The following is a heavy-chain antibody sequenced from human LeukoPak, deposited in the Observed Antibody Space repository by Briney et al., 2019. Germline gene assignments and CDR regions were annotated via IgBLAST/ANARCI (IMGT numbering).Heavy chain of an antibody. CDR3: ARASLEVVNTDYDY. Sequence: GGSLTLSCAASGFTFSNYWMSWVRQPPGKGLEWVANIKQDGSEKYYVDSVKGRFTISRDNAKNSLYLQMNSLSAEDTAVYYCARASLEVVNTDYDYWGQGTLLTVSS. V-gene: IGHV3-7*01. J-gene: IGHJ4*02. CDR2: IKQDGSEK. D-gene: IGHD1-1*01. CDR1: GFTFSNYW.